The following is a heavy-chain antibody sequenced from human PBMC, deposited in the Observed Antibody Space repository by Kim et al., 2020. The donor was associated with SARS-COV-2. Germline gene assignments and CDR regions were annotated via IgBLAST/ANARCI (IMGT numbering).Heavy chain of an antibody. Sequence: ASVKVSCKASGYTFTSYGISWVRQAPGQGLEWMGWISAYNGNTNYAQKLQGRVTMTTDTSTSTAYMELRSLRSDDTAVYYCARDGDWNYYYYYGMDVWGQGTTVTVSS. CDR1: GYTFTSYG. J-gene: IGHJ6*02. D-gene: IGHD1-1*01. CDR3: ARDGDWNYYYYYGMDV. CDR2: ISAYNGNT. V-gene: IGHV1-18*01.